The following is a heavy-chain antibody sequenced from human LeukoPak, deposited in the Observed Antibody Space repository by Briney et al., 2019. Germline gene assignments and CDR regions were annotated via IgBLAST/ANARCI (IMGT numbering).Heavy chain of an antibody. J-gene: IGHJ6*02. D-gene: IGHD3-10*01. CDR2: IYSGGST. CDR3: AKRSRRLTIVRGVPREDV. CDR1: GFTVSNNY. Sequence: GGSLRLSCAASGFTVSNNYMSWVRQAPGKGLEWVSVIYSGGSTYYADSVKGRFTISRDNSKNTLYLQMNSLRADDTAVYYCAKRSRRLTIVRGVPREDVWGQGTTVTVSS. V-gene: IGHV3-53*01.